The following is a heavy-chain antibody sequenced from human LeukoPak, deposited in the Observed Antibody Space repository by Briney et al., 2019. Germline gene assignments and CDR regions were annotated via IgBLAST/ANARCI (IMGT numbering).Heavy chain of an antibody. CDR2: IYYSGST. CDR3: ARDPGYSSSWYEPDY. CDR1: GGSISSYY. D-gene: IGHD6-13*01. Sequence: SETLSLTCTVSGGSISSYYWSWIRQPPGKGLEWIGYIYYSGSTNYNPSLKSRVTISVDTSKNQFSLKLSSVTAADTAVYYCARDPGYSSSWYEPDYWGQGTLVTVSS. J-gene: IGHJ4*02. V-gene: IGHV4-59*01.